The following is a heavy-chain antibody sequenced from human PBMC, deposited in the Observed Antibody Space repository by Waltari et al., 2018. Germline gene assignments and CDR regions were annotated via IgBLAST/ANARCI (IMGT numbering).Heavy chain of an antibody. J-gene: IGHJ4*02. Sequence: EVQLVESGGGLVQPGGSLRLSCAASGFTFSSYSMNWVRQAPGKGLEWVSYISSSSSTIYYADSVKGRFTISRDNAKNSLYLQMNSLRAEDTAVYYCARGRVDYDFWSGYYGSDYWGQGTLVTVSS. CDR2: ISSSSSTI. CDR3: ARGRVDYDFWSGYYGSDY. CDR1: GFTFSSYS. V-gene: IGHV3-48*04. D-gene: IGHD3-3*01.